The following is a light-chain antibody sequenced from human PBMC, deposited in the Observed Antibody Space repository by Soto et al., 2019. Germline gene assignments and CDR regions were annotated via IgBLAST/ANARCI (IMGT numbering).Light chain of an antibody. Sequence: DFHMTQSPSTLSASVGALVTITCRASPNIRSRLAWFQHKQGKAPKLLIYDASSLESGVPQRCSGSGSGTEFTNTSSSLQTDDFSTYYCQQYHSYWTFGQGTKVE. J-gene: IGKJ1*01. CDR3: QQYHSYWT. V-gene: IGKV1-5*01. CDR1: PNIRSR. CDR2: DAS.